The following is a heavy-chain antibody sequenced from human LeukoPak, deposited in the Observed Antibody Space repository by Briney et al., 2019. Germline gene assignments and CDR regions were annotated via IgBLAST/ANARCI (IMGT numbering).Heavy chain of an antibody. Sequence: ASVKVSCKASGYTFTTHGFSWVRQAPGEGLEWMGWISTYTNYAQKFQGRVTMSTDTSTSTAYMELRNLRSDDTAVYYCARGNGHYDPLDCWGQGTLVTVSS. CDR3: ARGNGHYDPLDC. D-gene: IGHD5-12*01. CDR2: ISTYT. CDR1: GYTFTTHG. J-gene: IGHJ4*02. V-gene: IGHV1-18*01.